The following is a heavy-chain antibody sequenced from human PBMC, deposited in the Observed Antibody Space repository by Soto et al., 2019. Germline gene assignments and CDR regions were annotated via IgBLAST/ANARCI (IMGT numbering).Heavy chain of an antibody. CDR2: INAGNGNT. D-gene: IGHD6-6*01. CDR1: GDIFTSYA. V-gene: IGHV1-3*01. J-gene: IGHJ6*02. Sequence: ASVKVSCKASGDIFTSYAMHWVRQAPGQRLEWMGWINAGNGNTKYSQKFQGRVTITRDTSASTAYMELSSLRSEDTAVYYCARGSSSEYYYYGMDVWGQGTTVTSP. CDR3: ARGSSSEYYYYGMDV.